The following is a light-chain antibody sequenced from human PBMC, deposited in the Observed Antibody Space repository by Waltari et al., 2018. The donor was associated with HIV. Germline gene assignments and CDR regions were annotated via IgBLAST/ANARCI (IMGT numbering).Light chain of an antibody. Sequence: QSVLKQPPSVSAAPGQKVTMTCSGGTSNIGDNYVSWYQQFPGTAPKLRIYDNETRRSGIPNRFSASKSGTSATLGITGLQTGDEAQYYCGSWDSSLSALVFGGGTKLTVL. CDR1: TSNIGDNY. CDR2: DNE. J-gene: IGLJ2*01. V-gene: IGLV1-51*01. CDR3: GSWDSSLSALV.